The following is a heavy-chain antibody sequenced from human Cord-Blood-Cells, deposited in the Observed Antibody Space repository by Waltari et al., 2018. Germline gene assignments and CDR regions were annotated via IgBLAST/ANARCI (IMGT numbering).Heavy chain of an antibody. CDR3: ARDRQVAPNWFDP. CDR2: IIHILGIA. V-gene: IGHV1-69*04. CDR1: GGTFSSYA. D-gene: IGHD2-15*01. Sequence: QVQLVQSGAEVKKPGSSVKVSCKASGGTFSSYAISWVRQAPGQGLEWMGGIIHILGIANYAQKFQGRVTITADESTSTAYMELSSLRSEDTAVYYCARDRQVAPNWFDPWGQGTLVTVSS. J-gene: IGHJ5*02.